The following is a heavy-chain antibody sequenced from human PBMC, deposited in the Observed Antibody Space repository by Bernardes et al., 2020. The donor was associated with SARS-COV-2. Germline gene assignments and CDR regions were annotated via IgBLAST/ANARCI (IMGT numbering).Heavy chain of an antibody. J-gene: IGHJ4*02. CDR2: IYYTGST. CDR3: ARYSRFRWYFDS. CDR1: GGSIGGYY. Sequence: SETLTLTCTVSGGSIGGYYWSWVRQTPGKGLEWIGYIYYTGSTNYSPSLQSRVIMSIDTSNNEFYLSLTSVTGADTAVYYCARYSRFRWYFDSWGQGTQVTVYS. D-gene: IGHD2-15*01. V-gene: IGHV4-59*01.